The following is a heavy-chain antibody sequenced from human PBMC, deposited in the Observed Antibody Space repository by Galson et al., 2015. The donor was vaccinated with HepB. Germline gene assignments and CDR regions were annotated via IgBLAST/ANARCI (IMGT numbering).Heavy chain of an antibody. Sequence: SLRLSCAGSGFTFSTYTMHWVRQAPGGGPEWVSSISGSSSVIYYADSVKGRLTISRDNARNSVYLQMKSLRVEDTAIYYCARDPSSDWYIDYWGQGTLVTVSS. D-gene: IGHD6-19*01. CDR3: ARDPSSDWYIDY. CDR1: GFTFSTYT. J-gene: IGHJ4*02. V-gene: IGHV3-21*01. CDR2: ISGSSSVI.